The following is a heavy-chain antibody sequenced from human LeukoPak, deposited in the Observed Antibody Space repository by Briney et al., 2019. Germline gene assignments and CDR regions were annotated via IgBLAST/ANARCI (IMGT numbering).Heavy chain of an antibody. Sequence: SQTLSLTCTVSGGSISSGDYYWSWIRQPPGKGLEWIGYIYYSGSTYYNPSLKSRVTISVDTSKNQFSLKLSSVTAADTAVYYCARRNTYYYGSGSLFDYWGQGTLVTVSS. CDR1: GGSISSGDYY. V-gene: IGHV4-30-4*01. D-gene: IGHD3-10*01. CDR2: IYYSGST. J-gene: IGHJ4*02. CDR3: ARRNTYYYGSGSLFDY.